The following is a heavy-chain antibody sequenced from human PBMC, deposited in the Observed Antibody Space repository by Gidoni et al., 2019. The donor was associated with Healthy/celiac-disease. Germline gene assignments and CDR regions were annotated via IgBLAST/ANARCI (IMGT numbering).Heavy chain of an antibody. CDR1: GYTFTSYD. CDR3: ARGYSSSWYRQKYYYYGMDV. Sequence: QVQLVHSGAEVKKPGAPVMVSCNASGYTFTSYDTNRVRQATGQGHEWMGWMNPNSGNTGYAQKFQGRVTMARNTTISTAYMELSSMRSEDTAVYYCARGYSSSWYRQKYYYYGMDVWGQGTTVTVSS. J-gene: IGHJ6*02. CDR2: MNPNSGNT. V-gene: IGHV1-8*01. D-gene: IGHD6-13*01.